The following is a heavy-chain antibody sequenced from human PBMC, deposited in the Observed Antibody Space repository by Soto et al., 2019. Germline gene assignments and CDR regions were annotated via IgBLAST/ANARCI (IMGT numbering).Heavy chain of an antibody. V-gene: IGHV3-23*01. CDR3: AKAIVGANYFFDY. CDR2: ITNSGGYT. J-gene: IGHJ4*02. CDR1: GFSFSVYG. Sequence: EVHLLESGGGLVQPGESLRLSCAASGFSFSVYGMTWVRQAPGRGLEWVSTITNSGGYTYYPDFVKGRFTISRDNSKNTLFLQMNNLRAEDTAIYFCAKAIVGANYFFDYWGQGTLLTVSP. D-gene: IGHD1-26*01.